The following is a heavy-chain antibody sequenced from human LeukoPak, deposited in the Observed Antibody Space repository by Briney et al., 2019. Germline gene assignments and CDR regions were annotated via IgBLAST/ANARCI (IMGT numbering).Heavy chain of an antibody. Sequence: GGSLRLFCAPSGFTFTIYGTHWARHAPGKGLEWVAFIRYDGSNKYYADSVKGRFTISRDNSKNTLYLQMNSLRAEDTAVYYCAKDGSRRGVVVPAAMMDYWGQGTLVTVSS. CDR1: GFTFTIYG. J-gene: IGHJ4*02. D-gene: IGHD2-2*01. V-gene: IGHV3-30*02. CDR3: AKDGSRRGVVVPAAMMDY. CDR2: IRYDGSNK.